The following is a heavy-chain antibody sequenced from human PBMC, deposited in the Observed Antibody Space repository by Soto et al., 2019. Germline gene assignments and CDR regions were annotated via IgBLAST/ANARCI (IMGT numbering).Heavy chain of an antibody. Sequence: QVQLQESGPGLVKPSETLSLTCTVSGGSVSSGSYYWSWIRQPPGKGLEWIGYIYYSGSTNYNPSLKSRVTIAVHTSKNQFSLKLSSVTAADTAVYYCARGIAATMVRGIRYYYGMDVWGQGTTVTVSS. J-gene: IGHJ6*02. CDR2: IYYSGST. CDR3: ARGIAATMVRGIRYYYGMDV. CDR1: GGSVSSGSYY. D-gene: IGHD3-10*01. V-gene: IGHV4-61*01.